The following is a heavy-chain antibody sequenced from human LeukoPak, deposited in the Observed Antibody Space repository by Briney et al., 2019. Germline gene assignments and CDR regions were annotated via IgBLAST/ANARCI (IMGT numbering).Heavy chain of an antibody. J-gene: IGHJ4*02. CDR2: ISDSGGST. CDR1: GFTFSSYA. V-gene: IGHV3-23*01. D-gene: IGHD3-16*02. CDR3: AKGEKTRPFGGVIDY. Sequence: AGGSLRLSCAASGFTFSSYAMSWVRQAPGEGLEWVSAISDSGGSTYYADSVKGRFTISRDNSKNTLFLHMNSLRAEDTAVYYCAKGEKTRPFGGVIDYWGQGTLVTVSS.